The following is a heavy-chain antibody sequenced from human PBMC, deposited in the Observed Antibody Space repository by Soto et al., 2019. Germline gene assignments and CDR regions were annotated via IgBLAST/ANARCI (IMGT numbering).Heavy chain of an antibody. CDR3: AKGFIVVVTVLRPDDAFDV. V-gene: IGHV3-23*01. D-gene: IGHD2-21*02. Sequence: DVQLLESGGGLVQPGGSLRLSCAASGFTFGNYGINWVRQAPGKGLEWVSGISGGGGSTYYADSVKGRFTVSRGPSKNSVFLEMNTLRAEDTAVYYCAKGFIVVVTVLRPDDAFDVWGQGTLVTVSS. CDR1: GFTFGNYG. CDR2: ISGGGGST. J-gene: IGHJ3*01.